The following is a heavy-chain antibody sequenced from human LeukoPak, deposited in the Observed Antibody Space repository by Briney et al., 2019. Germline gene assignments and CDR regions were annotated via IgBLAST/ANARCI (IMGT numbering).Heavy chain of an antibody. D-gene: IGHD5-24*01. Sequence: SETLSLTCTVSGGSISSDSYYWSWIRQPPGKGLEWIGEINHSGSTDYNPSLKSRVTISLDTSENQYSLKLNSLTAADTAMYYCARGRSVGWLQPRYCFFDLWGRGTLVTVSS. V-gene: IGHV4-39*07. CDR1: GGSISSDSYY. CDR3: ARGRSVGWLQPRYCFFDL. CDR2: INHSGST. J-gene: IGHJ2*01.